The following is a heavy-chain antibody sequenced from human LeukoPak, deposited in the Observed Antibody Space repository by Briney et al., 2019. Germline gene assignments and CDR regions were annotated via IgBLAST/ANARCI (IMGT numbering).Heavy chain of an antibody. Sequence: PGRSLRLSCAASGFTFSSYAMHWVRQAPGKGLEWVAVISYDGSQKYHADSVKGRFTISRDNSKNTLSLQMNSLRPEDTAVYYCAKGLTNLGGDWGQGTLVTVSS. CDR3: AKGLTNLGGD. CDR1: GFTFSSYA. V-gene: IGHV3-30*04. CDR2: ISYDGSQK. D-gene: IGHD3-16*01. J-gene: IGHJ4*02.